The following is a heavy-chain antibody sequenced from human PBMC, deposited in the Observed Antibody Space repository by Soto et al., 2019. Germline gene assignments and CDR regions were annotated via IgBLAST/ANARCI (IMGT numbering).Heavy chain of an antibody. CDR1: GGFINSVDYY. J-gene: IGHJ5*02. V-gene: IGHV4-61*08. D-gene: IGHD1-26*01. CDR3: ARDGKVSGSATHWFDP. Sequence: SETLSLTCTVSGGFINSVDYYWSWIRQPPGKGLEWIGCIFYSGSTNYSPSLRSRVTISVDTSKNQFSLELSSVTAADTAVYYCARDGKVSGSATHWFDPWGQGTLVTVSS. CDR2: IFYSGST.